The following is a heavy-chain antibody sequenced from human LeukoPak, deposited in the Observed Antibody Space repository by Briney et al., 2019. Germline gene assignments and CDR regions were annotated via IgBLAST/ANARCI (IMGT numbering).Heavy chain of an antibody. V-gene: IGHV4-61*05. J-gene: IGHJ4*02. CDR2: IYYSGSTST. D-gene: IGHD3-22*01. CDR3: ARARASPGRSSGYSPYFDD. Sequence: SETLSLTRTVSGGSISTSSYYWGWIRQPPGKGLEWIGYIYYSGSTSTNYSPSLKSRVTISIDTSKNQFSLNLSSVTAADTAVYYCARARASPGRSSGYSPYFDDWGQGTLVTVSS. CDR1: GGSISTSSYY.